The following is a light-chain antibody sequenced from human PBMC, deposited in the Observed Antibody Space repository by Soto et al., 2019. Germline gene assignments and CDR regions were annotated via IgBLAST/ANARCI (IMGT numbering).Light chain of an antibody. CDR1: QGSSRD. Sequence: DIQLTQSPFFLSAAVGDRVTLACRASQGSSRDLGWYQQKPGKAPKLLIYAASTLQTGVPSRFSGSGSGTEFTLTISSMQPEDFATYYCQQLNSYPRTFGGGTKVDIK. J-gene: IGKJ4*01. CDR3: QQLNSYPRT. V-gene: IGKV1-9*01. CDR2: AAS.